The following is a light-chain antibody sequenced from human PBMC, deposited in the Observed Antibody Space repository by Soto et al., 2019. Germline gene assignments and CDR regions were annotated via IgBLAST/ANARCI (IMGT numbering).Light chain of an antibody. Sequence: QSVLTQPPSLSGTPGQRVTISCSGSTSNIGTKTVNWYQQLPGTAPKLLIYRTNQRPSGVPDRFSGSKSGTSASLAISGPRSEDEDDYNCSAWGNSLTGPGFGGGTKLPVL. CDR3: SAWGNSLTGPG. CDR2: RTN. V-gene: IGLV1-44*01. CDR1: TSNIGTKT. J-gene: IGLJ3*02.